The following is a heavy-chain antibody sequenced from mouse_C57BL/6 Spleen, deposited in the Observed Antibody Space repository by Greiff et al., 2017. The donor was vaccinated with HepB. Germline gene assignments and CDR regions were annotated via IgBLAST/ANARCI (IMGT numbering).Heavy chain of an antibody. Sequence: EVQVVESGGDLVKPGGSLKLSCAASGFTFSSYGMSWVRQTPDKRLEWVATISSGGSYTYYPDSVKGRFTISRDNAKNTLYLQMSSLKSEDTAMYYCARQVFYDHGGYFDYWGQGTTLTVSS. CDR2: ISSGGSYT. J-gene: IGHJ2*01. CDR3: ARQVFYDHGGYFDY. D-gene: IGHD2-4*01. CDR1: GFTFSSYG. V-gene: IGHV5-6*01.